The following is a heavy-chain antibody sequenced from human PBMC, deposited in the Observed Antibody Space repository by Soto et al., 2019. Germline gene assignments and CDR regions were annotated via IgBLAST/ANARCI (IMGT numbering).Heavy chain of an antibody. J-gene: IGHJ4*02. CDR2: IYYSGST. V-gene: IGHV4-61*01. D-gene: IGHD5-12*01. CDR1: GGSVSSGRYY. Sequence: PSETLSLTCTVSGGSVSSGRYYWSWIRQPPGKGLEWIGYIYYSGSTNYNPSLKSRVTISVDTSKNQFSLKLSSVTAADTAVYYCARVDGYTDYWGQGTLVTVSS. CDR3: ARVDGYTDY.